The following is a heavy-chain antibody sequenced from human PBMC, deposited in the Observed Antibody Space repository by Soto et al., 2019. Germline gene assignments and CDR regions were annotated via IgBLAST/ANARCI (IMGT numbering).Heavy chain of an antibody. CDR3: AVVAGSYWFDC. J-gene: IGHJ4*02. Sequence: EVQLVESGGTLVQPGGSLRLFCSASGFTFSSYGMHWVRQAPGKGLEYVSAIKNSGSTTNYADSVKGRFTISRDDSKNMLYLQMSSLTSEDTAVYYCAVVAGSYWFDCWGQGTLVTVSS. D-gene: IGHD6-19*01. CDR2: IKNSGSTT. V-gene: IGHV3-64D*06. CDR1: GFTFSSYG.